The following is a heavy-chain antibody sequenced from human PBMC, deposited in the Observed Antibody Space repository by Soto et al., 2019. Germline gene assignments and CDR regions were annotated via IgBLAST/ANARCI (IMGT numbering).Heavy chain of an antibody. V-gene: IGHV5-51*01. D-gene: IGHD2-15*01. CDR1: GYSFTKFW. CDR2: IYPGDSDT. J-gene: IGHJ4*02. Sequence: EVQLVQSGTEVKKPGESLKISCKGSGYSFTKFWIAWVRQMPGKGLEWMGIIYPGDSDTRYSPSFQGQVTISADTSIDTAYLQWSSLKASDTAMFSCARLTDRGQYARTFDSWGRGTLVTVSS. CDR3: ARLTDRGQYARTFDS.